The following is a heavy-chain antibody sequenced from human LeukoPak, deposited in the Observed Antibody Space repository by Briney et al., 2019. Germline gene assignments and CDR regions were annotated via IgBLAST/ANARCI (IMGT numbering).Heavy chain of an antibody. Sequence: PGGSLRLSCAASGFTFSSYSMNWVRQAPGKGLEWVSYISSSSSTIYYADSVKGRFTISRDNAKNSLYLQMNSLRAEDTAVYYCARDENWGPIMFNYWGQGTLVTVSS. CDR1: GFTFSSYS. D-gene: IGHD7-27*01. CDR3: ARDENWGPIMFNY. J-gene: IGHJ4*02. V-gene: IGHV3-48*01. CDR2: ISSSSSTI.